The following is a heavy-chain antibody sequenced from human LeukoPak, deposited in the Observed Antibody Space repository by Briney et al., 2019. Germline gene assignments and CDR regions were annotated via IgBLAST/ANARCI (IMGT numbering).Heavy chain of an antibody. V-gene: IGHV4-59*01. CDR1: GGSISSYY. CDR2: IYYSGST. CDR3: ARSYYYDSSGYSFDY. J-gene: IGHJ4*02. Sequence: SETLSLTCTVSGGSISSYYWSWVRQPPGKGLEWIGYIYYSGSTNYNPSLKSRVTISVDTSKNQFSLKLSSVTAADTAVYYCARSYYYDSSGYSFDYWGQGTLVTVSS. D-gene: IGHD3-22*01.